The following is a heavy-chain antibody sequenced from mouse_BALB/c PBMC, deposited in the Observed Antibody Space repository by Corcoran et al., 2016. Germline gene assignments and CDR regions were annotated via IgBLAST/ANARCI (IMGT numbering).Heavy chain of an antibody. CDR2: INTYNGEP. CDR3: AREPRAMDY. V-gene: IGHV9-3-1*01. J-gene: IGHJ4*01. Sequence: QIQLVQSGPELKKPGETVKISCKASGYTFTNYGMNWVKQAPGKGLKWMGWINTYNGEPTHADDFKGRFAFSLETSASTAYLQINNRKNEDTATYFCAREPRAMDYWGQGTSVTVSS. CDR1: GYTFTNYG.